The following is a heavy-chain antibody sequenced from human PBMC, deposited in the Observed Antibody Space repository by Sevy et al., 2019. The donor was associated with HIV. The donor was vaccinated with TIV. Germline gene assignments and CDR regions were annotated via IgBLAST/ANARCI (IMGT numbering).Heavy chain of an antibody. Sequence: GGSLRLSCAASGFTFSSYAVSWVRQAPGKGLEWVSAISGSGGSTYYADSVKGRFTISRDNSKNTLYLQMNSLRAEDTAVYYCAKDPDKYSSGWYTYWGQGTLVTVSS. J-gene: IGHJ4*02. CDR1: GFTFSSYA. D-gene: IGHD6-19*01. CDR3: AKDPDKYSSGWYTY. CDR2: ISGSGGST. V-gene: IGHV3-23*01.